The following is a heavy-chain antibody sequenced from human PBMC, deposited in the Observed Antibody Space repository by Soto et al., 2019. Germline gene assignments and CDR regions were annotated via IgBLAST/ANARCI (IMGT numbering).Heavy chain of an antibody. J-gene: IGHJ4*02. CDR3: ARDLPVIYSGYDPVVAAPSAFDY. V-gene: IGHV1-18*01. D-gene: IGHD5-12*01. CDR1: GYTFTSYG. Sequence: QVPLVQSGAEVKKPGASVKVSCKASGYTFTSYGIIWVRQAPGQGLEWMGWISAYNGNTNYAQKLQGRVTMTTDTSTRTAYVELRSLRSDDTAVYYCARDLPVIYSGYDPVVAAPSAFDYWGQGTLVTVSS. CDR2: ISAYNGNT.